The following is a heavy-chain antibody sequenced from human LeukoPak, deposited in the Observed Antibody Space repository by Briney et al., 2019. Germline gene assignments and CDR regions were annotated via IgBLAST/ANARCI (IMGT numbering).Heavy chain of an antibody. CDR1: GGSISSYY. CDR2: IYYSGST. V-gene: IGHV4-59*01. CDR3: ARDASSGKNWFDP. J-gene: IGHJ5*02. Sequence: PSETLSLTCTVSGGSISSYYWSWIRQPPGKGLEWIGYIYYSGSTNYNPSLKSRVTISVDTSKNQFSLKLSSVTAADTAVYHCARDASSGKNWFDPWGQGTLVTVSS. D-gene: IGHD3-22*01.